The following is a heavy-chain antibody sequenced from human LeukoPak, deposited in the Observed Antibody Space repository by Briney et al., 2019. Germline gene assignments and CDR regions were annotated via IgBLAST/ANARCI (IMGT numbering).Heavy chain of an antibody. CDR2: ISGSGGST. CDR1: GFTFSSYA. CDR3: AKDRRITMIVVAPGPSDY. J-gene: IGHJ4*02. V-gene: IGHV3-23*01. Sequence: GGSLRLSCAASGFTFSSYAMSWVRQAPGKGLEWVSAISGSGGSTYYADSVKGRFTISRDNSKNTLYLQMNSLRAEDTAVYYCAKDRRITMIVVAPGPSDYWGQGTLVTVSS. D-gene: IGHD3-22*01.